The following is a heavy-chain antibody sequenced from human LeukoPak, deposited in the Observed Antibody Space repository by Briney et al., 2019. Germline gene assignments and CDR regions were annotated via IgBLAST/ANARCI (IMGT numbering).Heavy chain of an antibody. V-gene: IGHV3-7*03. CDR1: GFSLSNYW. D-gene: IGHD6-13*01. CDR2: INGDGSHS. J-gene: IGHJ4*02. Sequence: PGGSLRLSCAASGFSLSNYWMTWVCQAPGKGLERVADINGDGSHSYCVDSVKGRFTLSRDNAKNSLFLQMNSLRAEDTAVYYCVKNSGWYCLDYWGQGTLVTVSS. CDR3: VKNSGWYCLDY.